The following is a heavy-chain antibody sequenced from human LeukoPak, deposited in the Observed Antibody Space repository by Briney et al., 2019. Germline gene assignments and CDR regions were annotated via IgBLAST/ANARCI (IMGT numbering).Heavy chain of an antibody. Sequence: GGSLRFSCAASGFTFSSYGMSWVRQAPGKGLEWVSAITGSGGSTFYADSVKGRFTISRDNSKNALYLQMNSLRAEDTAVYYCAKRGSAGLYYFDYWGQGTLVTVSS. D-gene: IGHD6-13*01. CDR1: GFTFSSYG. CDR3: AKRGSAGLYYFDY. V-gene: IGHV3-23*01. J-gene: IGHJ4*02. CDR2: ITGSGGST.